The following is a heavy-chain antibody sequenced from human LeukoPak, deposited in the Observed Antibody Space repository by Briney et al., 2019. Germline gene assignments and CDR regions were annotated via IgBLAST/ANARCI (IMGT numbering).Heavy chain of an antibody. J-gene: IGHJ4*02. Sequence: ASVKVSCKASGYTFTGYYMHWVRQAPGQGLEWMGWINPNSGGTNYAQKLQGRVTMTTDTSTSTAYMELRSLRSDDTAVYYCARDGGRGYSYGSEYWGQGTLVTVSS. D-gene: IGHD5-18*01. CDR2: INPNSGGT. CDR1: GYTFTGYY. CDR3: ARDGGRGYSYGSEY. V-gene: IGHV1-2*02.